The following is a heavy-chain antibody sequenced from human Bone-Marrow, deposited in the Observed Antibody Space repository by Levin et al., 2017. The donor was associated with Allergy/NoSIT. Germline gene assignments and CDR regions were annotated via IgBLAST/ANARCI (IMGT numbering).Heavy chain of an antibody. J-gene: IGHJ6*02. CDR2: IGGDDDRT. V-gene: IGHV3-23*01. CDR3: AKDRGNSYGTEGMDV. D-gene: IGHD5-18*01. Sequence: QSGGSLRLSCAVSGFTFSQFAFNWVRQAPGKGLEWVSAIGGDDDRTYYADSVKGRFTISRDTSKNTLYLQMMRLRADDTAVYFCAKDRGNSYGTEGMDVWGQGTTVTVSS. CDR1: GFTFSQFA.